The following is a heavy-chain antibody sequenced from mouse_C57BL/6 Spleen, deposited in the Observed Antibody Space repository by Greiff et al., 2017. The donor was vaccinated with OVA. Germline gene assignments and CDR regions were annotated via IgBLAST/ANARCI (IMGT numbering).Heavy chain of an antibody. CDR1: GFTFNTYA. CDR2: IRSKSSNYAT. Sequence: EVMLVESGGGLVQPKGSLKLSCAASGFTFNTYAMHWVRQAPGKGLEWVARIRSKSSNYATYYADSVKDRFTISRDDSQSMLYLQMNNLKTEDTAMYYCVRGAPFTTVVAYYAMDYWGQGTSVTVSS. V-gene: IGHV10-3*01. J-gene: IGHJ4*01. CDR3: VRGAPFTTVVAYYAMDY. D-gene: IGHD1-1*01.